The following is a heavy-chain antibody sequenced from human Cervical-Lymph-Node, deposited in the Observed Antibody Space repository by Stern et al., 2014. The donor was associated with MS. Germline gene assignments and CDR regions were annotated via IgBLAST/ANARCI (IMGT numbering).Heavy chain of an antibody. CDR2: VRTTAKGATT. J-gene: IGHJ4*02. Sequence: EVQLEESGGGIMKPGRSLRLSCLASGFTFDEYTMSWFRQAPGKGLEWLGFVRTTAKGATTEYAASVMGRITISRDDSSNSAHLQLNSLKSDDTAVYYCVRGDYNFGYWGQGTLVAVSP. V-gene: IGHV3-49*05. CDR1: GFTFDEYT. CDR3: VRGDYNFGY. D-gene: IGHD1-20*01.